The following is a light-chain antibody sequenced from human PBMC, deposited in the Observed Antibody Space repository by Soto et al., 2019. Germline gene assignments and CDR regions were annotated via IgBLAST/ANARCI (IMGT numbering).Light chain of an antibody. V-gene: IGKV1-5*01. Sequence: DIQMTQSPSTLSASVGDRVTITCRASQSIRSGLAWYQQKPGKAPKLLIYDASSLESGVPSRFSGSGSGTEFTLTISSLQPDDFATYYCQQYNSYSSTFGQGTKLEIK. CDR3: QQYNSYSST. J-gene: IGKJ2*01. CDR2: DAS. CDR1: QSIRSG.